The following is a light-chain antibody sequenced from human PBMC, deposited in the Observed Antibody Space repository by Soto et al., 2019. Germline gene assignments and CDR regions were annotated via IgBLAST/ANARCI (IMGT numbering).Light chain of an antibody. CDR2: EVS. J-gene: IGLJ2*01. CDR1: SRDVGGYNY. Sequence: QSALTKPPSASGSPGQSVTISCTGTSRDVGGYNYVSWYQHHPGKAPKLMLYEVSKRPSGVPDRFSGSKSGNTGSLTVSGLQDEDEADYSCSSSAGSNNLVFGGGTKLTVL. V-gene: IGLV2-8*01. CDR3: SSSAGSNNLV.